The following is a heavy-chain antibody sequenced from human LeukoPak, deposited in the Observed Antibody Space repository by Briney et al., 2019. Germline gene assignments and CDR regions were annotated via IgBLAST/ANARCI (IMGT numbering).Heavy chain of an antibody. Sequence: GGSLRLSCAASGFTFSDYSMSWIRQAPGKGLEWISYISDSSSYTSYADSVKGRFTISRDNAKNSLYLQMNSLRADDTAVYFCSRCQYNSSPDYWGQGTLVTVSS. CDR3: SRCQYNSSPDY. CDR1: GFTFSDYS. J-gene: IGHJ4*02. CDR2: ISDSSSYT. V-gene: IGHV3-11*03. D-gene: IGHD6-13*01.